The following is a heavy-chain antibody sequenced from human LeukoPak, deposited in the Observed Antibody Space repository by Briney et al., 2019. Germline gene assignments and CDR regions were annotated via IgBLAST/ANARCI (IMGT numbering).Heavy chain of an antibody. J-gene: IGHJ5*02. CDR3: ARDMFTAMVTWGGFDP. Sequence: PGGSLRLSCAASGFTFSDYYMSWIRQAPGKGLEWVSYISSSGSTIYYADSVKGRFTISRDNAKNSLYLQMNSLRAEDTAVYYWARDMFTAMVTWGGFDPWGQGTLVTVSS. V-gene: IGHV3-11*01. CDR2: ISSSGSTI. D-gene: IGHD5-18*01. CDR1: GFTFSDYY.